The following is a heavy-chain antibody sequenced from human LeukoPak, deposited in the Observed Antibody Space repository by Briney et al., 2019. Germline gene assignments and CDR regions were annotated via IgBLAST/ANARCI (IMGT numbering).Heavy chain of an antibody. CDR2: IYYSGST. V-gene: IGHV4-59*08. D-gene: IGHD4-17*01. Sequence: SETLSLTCTVSGGSISSYYWSWIRQPPGKGLERIGYIYYSGSTNYNPSLKSRVTISVDTSKNQFSLKLSSATAADTAVYYSAIARTTTVTPLPAYCSQGTLLTVSS. CDR3: AIARTTTVTPLPAY. CDR1: GGSISSYY. J-gene: IGHJ4*02.